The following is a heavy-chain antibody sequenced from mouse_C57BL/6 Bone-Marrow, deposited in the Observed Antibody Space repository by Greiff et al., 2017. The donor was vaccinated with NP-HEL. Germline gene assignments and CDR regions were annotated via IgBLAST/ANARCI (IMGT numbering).Heavy chain of an antibody. CDR2: INPYNGGT. CDR3: ARSRYLS. V-gene: IGHV1-19*01. Sequence: VQLQQSGPVLVKPGASVKMSCKASGYTFTDYYMNWVKQSHGKSLEWIGVINPYNGGTSYNQKFKGKATLTVDKSSRTAYMVLNSLTSEDSSVYYCARSRYLSWGQGTTLTVSS. D-gene: IGHD5-1*01. CDR1: GYTFTDYY. J-gene: IGHJ2*01.